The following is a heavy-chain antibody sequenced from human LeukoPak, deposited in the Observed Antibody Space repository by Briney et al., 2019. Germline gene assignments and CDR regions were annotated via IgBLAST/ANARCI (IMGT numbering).Heavy chain of an antibody. D-gene: IGHD1-7*01. J-gene: IGHJ6*03. CDR3: ARIENWNFRFIGYYYYYMDV. CDR2: INNDGSST. Sequence: GGSLRLSCAASGFTFSSYWMHWVRQVPGKGLVWVSRINNDGSSTTYADSVKGRFTISRDNAKNTLYLQMNSLRAEDTAVYYCARIENWNFRFIGYYYYYMDVWGKGTTVTVSS. CDR1: GFTFSSYW. V-gene: IGHV3-74*01.